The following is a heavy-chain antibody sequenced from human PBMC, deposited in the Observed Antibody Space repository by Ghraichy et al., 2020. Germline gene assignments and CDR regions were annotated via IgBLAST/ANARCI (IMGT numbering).Heavy chain of an antibody. Sequence: GGSLRLSCAASGFTFSSYSMNWVRQAPGKGLEWVSSISSSSSYIYYADSVKGRFTISRDNAKNSLYLQMNSLRAEDTAVYYCARDDGEPAAISFFYHYYGMDVWGQGTTVTVSS. J-gene: IGHJ6*02. CDR1: GFTFSSYS. D-gene: IGHD2-2*01. V-gene: IGHV3-21*01. CDR2: ISSSSSYI. CDR3: ARDDGEPAAISFFYHYYGMDV.